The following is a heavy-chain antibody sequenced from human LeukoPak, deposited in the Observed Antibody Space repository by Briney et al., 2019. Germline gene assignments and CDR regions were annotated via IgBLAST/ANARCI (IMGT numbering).Heavy chain of an antibody. CDR1: GFTFSSYA. J-gene: IGHJ4*02. D-gene: IGHD1-26*01. Sequence: GESLKISCAASGFTFSSYAMSWVRQAPGKGLEWVSAISGSGGSTYYADSVKGRFTISRDNSKNTLYLQMNSLRAEDTAVYYCAKGSLPSDYWGQGTLVTVSS. V-gene: IGHV3-23*01. CDR2: ISGSGGST. CDR3: AKGSLPSDY.